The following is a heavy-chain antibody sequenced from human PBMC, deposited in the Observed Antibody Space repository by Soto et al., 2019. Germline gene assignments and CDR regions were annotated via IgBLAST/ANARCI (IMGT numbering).Heavy chain of an antibody. CDR1: GFTFSSYG. V-gene: IGHV3-33*01. CDR3: ARDSFPSGSSWWFQHPYYYYYYGMDV. Sequence: GGSLRLSCAASGFTFSSYGMHWVRQAPGKGLEWVAVIWYDGSNKYYADSVKGRFTISRDNSKNTLYLQMNSLRAEDTAVYYCARDSFPSGSSWWFQHPYYYYYYGMDVWGQGTTVTVSS. D-gene: IGHD6-13*01. J-gene: IGHJ6*02. CDR2: IWYDGSNK.